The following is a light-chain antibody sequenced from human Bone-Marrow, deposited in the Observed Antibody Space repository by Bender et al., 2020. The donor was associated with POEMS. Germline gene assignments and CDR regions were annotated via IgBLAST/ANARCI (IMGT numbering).Light chain of an antibody. CDR1: TSDVGSYNF. Sequence: QSALTQPASVSGSPGQSITISCTGTTSDVGSYNFVSWYQQHPGKAPKLMIYEGTKRPSGVSDRFSGSKSGNTASLTISGLQAEDEADYYCCSYASGKTWVFGGGTTVTVL. J-gene: IGLJ3*02. CDR2: EGT. V-gene: IGLV2-23*01. CDR3: CSYASGKTWV.